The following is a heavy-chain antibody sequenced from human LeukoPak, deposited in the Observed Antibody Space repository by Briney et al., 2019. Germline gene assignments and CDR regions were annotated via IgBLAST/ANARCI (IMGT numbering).Heavy chain of an antibody. CDR1: GGSISSYY. Sequence: PSETLSLTCTVSGGSISSYYWSWIRQPPGKGLEWIGYIYYSGSTNYNPSLKSRVTISVDTSKNHFSLKLSSVTAADTAVYYCARDVYYYDSSHSRAFDIWGQGTMVTVSS. CDR2: IYYSGST. V-gene: IGHV4-59*01. CDR3: ARDVYYYDSSHSRAFDI. D-gene: IGHD3-22*01. J-gene: IGHJ3*02.